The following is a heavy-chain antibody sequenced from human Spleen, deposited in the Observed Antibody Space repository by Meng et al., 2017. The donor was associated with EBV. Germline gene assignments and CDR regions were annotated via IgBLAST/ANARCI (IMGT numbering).Heavy chain of an antibody. D-gene: IGHD6-13*01. CDR3: ARGTSRPSMYYFDY. CDR2: IYESGST. Sequence: QVRLRGWGPGLVKPSGTLSLTCGVSGGSISSSNWWSWVRQPPGKGLEWIGEIYESGSTNYNPSLESRVTVSIDKSKNQFSLKLSSVTAADTAVYYCARGTSRPSMYYFDYWGQGTLVTVSS. V-gene: IGHV4-4*02. J-gene: IGHJ4*02. CDR1: GGSISSSNW.